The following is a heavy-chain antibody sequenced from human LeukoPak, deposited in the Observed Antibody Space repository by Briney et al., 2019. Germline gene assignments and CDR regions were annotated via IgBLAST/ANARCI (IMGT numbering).Heavy chain of an antibody. V-gene: IGHV4-39*07. J-gene: IGHJ5*02. CDR3: ARDYYMLRGLHWFDP. CDR2: IYYSGNT. Sequence: SSETLSLTCTVSGGSISSSSYYWGWIRQPPGKGLEWLGSIYYSGNTYYTPSLQSRVTISVDTSKNQFSLKLTSVTAADTAVYYCARDYYMLRGLHWFDPWGQGTLVTVSS. CDR1: GGSISSSSYY. D-gene: IGHD3-10*01.